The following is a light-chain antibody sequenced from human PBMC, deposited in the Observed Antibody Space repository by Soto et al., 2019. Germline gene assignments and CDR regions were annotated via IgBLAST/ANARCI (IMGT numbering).Light chain of an antibody. CDR1: QGISNY. CDR2: AAS. J-gene: IGKJ5*01. Sequence: IQMTQSPSSLSASVGDRVTITCRASQGISNYLAWYQQKPGKVPKLLIYAASTLQSGVPSRFSGRGSGTDFTLTITSLQPEDFAPYFCQQGYDTPITFGQGTRLEIK. CDR3: QQGYDTPIT. V-gene: IGKV1-27*01.